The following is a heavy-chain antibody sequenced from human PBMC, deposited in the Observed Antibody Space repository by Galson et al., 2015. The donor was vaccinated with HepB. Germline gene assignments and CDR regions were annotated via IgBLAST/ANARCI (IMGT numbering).Heavy chain of an antibody. CDR3: AGQGRRVGATGRSSDD. V-gene: IGHV1-69*13. CDR1: GGTFSSYA. D-gene: IGHD1-26*01. CDR2: IIPIFGTA. Sequence: SVKVSCKASGGTFSSYAISWVRQAPGQGLEWMGGIIPIFGTANYAQKFQGRVTITADESTSTAYMELSSLRSEDTAVYYCAGQGRRVGATGRSSDDGGQGTLVTVSS. J-gene: IGHJ4*02.